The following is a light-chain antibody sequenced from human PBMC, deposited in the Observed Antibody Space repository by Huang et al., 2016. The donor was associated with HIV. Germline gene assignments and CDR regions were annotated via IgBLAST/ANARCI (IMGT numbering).Light chain of an antibody. CDR2: DAS. CDR1: QSISSW. CDR3: QQYKTYPWT. J-gene: IGKJ1*01. Sequence: DIQMTQSPSTLSASVGDTVTITCRASQSISSWVAWYQQKPGKAPNLLIYDASSLESGVPSTFTGSGSGTDFTLTFSSLQPDNFATYYCQQYKTYPWTFGQGTKVEIK. V-gene: IGKV1-5*01.